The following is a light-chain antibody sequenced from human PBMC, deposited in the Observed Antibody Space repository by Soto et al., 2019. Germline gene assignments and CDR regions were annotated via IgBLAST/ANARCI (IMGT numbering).Light chain of an antibody. J-gene: IGKJ5*01. V-gene: IGKV1-17*01. CDR2: GTS. Sequence: DIQMTQSPSSLFASVGDRVTITCRASQGIRNNLGWYQQKPGKAPKRLIYGTSNLQTGVPSRFSGSGSGTEFTLTISSLQPEDFATYYCQQSYSTPSITFGQGTRLEIK. CDR3: QQSYSTPSIT. CDR1: QGIRNN.